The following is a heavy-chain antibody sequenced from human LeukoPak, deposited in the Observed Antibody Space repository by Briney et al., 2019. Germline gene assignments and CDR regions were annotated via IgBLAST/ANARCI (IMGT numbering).Heavy chain of an antibody. J-gene: IGHJ4*02. D-gene: IGHD3-16*01. CDR2: IYSDGRT. CDR3: ARGGIKTFYSFDY. V-gene: IGHV3-66*02. Sequence: GGSLRLSCAASGFTISTDHMSWVRQAPGKGLEWVTIIYSDGRTYYADSVRGLFTISRDNSKNTLYLQMNNLRPEDTAVYYCARGGIKTFYSFDYWGQGTLVTASS. CDR1: GFTISTDH.